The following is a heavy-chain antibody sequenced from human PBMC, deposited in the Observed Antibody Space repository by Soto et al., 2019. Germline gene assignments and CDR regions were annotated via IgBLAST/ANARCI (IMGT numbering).Heavy chain of an antibody. V-gene: IGHV1-8*01. CDR2: MNAKSGDT. CDR3: ARGNPFNYAGFDV. J-gene: IGHJ6*02. Sequence: ASVKVSCKASGYTFSDFYINWLRQAAGQGPEWMVWMNAKSGDTFSAQRLQGKFNMTWDTSLSTAYMEVGSLTSDDAAIYYCARGNPFNYAGFDVWGQGTTVTVSS. CDR1: GYTFSDFY. D-gene: IGHD4-4*01.